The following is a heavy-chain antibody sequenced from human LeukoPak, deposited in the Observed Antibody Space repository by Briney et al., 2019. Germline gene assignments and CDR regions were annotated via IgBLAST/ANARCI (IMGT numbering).Heavy chain of an antibody. CDR1: RLTPSNIL. CDR3: ARDMKGNLDY. D-gene: IGHD3-16*01. Sequence: GTLRLSRAASRLTPSNILVASVRQSPGKGLDWVANINQDGGTRQYADTVSGRFALPSQNAQNSLYLEMNRLRAKDPDRYHCARDMKGNLDYWGQGTLVTVSS. CDR2: INQDGGTR. V-gene: IGHV3-7*03. J-gene: IGHJ4*02.